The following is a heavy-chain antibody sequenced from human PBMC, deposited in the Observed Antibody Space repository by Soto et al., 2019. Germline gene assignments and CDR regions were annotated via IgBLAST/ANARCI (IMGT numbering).Heavy chain of an antibody. J-gene: IGHJ1*01. V-gene: IGHV3-33*01. Sequence: GSLRLSCATSGVTFSNNGMHWVRQAPGKGQEWVAVIWYDGTDNYYADSVRGRFTISRDNSNHTLYLQMNSLRSEDSSVYYCAIGRSNFQNWGQGTLVNVSS. CDR1: GVTFSNNG. CDR3: AIGRSNFQN. CDR2: IWYDGTDN.